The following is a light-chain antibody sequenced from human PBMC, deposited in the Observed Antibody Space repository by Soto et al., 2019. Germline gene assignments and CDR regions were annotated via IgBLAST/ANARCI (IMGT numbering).Light chain of an antibody. Sequence: EIVLTQSPGALSLSPGERATLSCRASQSVSSTSLAWYQQKPGQAPRLLMYGVSSRATGIPDRFSGSGSGTDFTLTINRLEPDDFAVYFCQQYDSSVWTFGQGTKVDIK. CDR2: GVS. CDR3: QQYDSSVWT. V-gene: IGKV3-20*01. J-gene: IGKJ1*01. CDR1: QSVSSTS.